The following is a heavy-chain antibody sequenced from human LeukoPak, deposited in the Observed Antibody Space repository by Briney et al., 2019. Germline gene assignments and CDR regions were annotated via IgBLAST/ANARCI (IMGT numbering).Heavy chain of an antibody. CDR3: AKDTGATH. D-gene: IGHD1-26*01. CDR1: GFTFDDYA. V-gene: IGHV3-9*01. J-gene: IGHJ1*01. CDR2: ISWNSGSI. Sequence: GGSLRLSCAASGFTFDDYATHWVRQAPGKGLEWVSGISWNSGSIGYADSVKGRFTISRDNAKNSLYLQMNSLRAEDTALYYCAKDTGATHWGQGTLVTVSS.